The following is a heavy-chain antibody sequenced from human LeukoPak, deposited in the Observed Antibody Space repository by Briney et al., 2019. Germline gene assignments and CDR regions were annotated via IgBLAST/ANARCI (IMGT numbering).Heavy chain of an antibody. D-gene: IGHD3-10*01. Sequence: PGGSLRLSCAGSGFSFSSYGMHWVRQAPGKGLEWMAFIRSDGSNKYYADSVKGRFTISRDNSKNTVYLEVISLTDEDTAVYYCAKDDAWLRFGEWSQGTLVTVSS. J-gene: IGHJ4*02. V-gene: IGHV3-30*02. CDR2: IRSDGSNK. CDR1: GFSFSSYG. CDR3: AKDDAWLRFGE.